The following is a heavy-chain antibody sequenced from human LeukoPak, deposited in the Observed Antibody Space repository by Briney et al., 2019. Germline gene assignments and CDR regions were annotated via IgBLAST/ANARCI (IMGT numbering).Heavy chain of an antibody. D-gene: IGHD3-22*01. CDR2: IRSKANNYAT. CDR3: TRLGYNYDTSGNY. CDR1: GFTFSSYG. V-gene: IGHV3-73*01. Sequence: PGGSLRLSCAASGFTFSSYGMSWVRQASGKGLEWVGRIRSKANNYATTYAASVKDRFTISRDDSKNTAYLQMHSLKTEDTAVYYCTRLGYNYDTSGNYWGQGTLVTVSS. J-gene: IGHJ4*02.